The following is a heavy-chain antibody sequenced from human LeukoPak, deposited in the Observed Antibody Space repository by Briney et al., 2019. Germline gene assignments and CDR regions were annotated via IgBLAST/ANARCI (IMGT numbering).Heavy chain of an antibody. Sequence: SETLSLTCTVSGGSISSSSYYWGWIRQPPGKGLEWIGSIYYSGSTYYNPSLKSRVTISVDTSKNQFSLKLSSVTAADTAVYYRAGIRIYRFDPWGQGTLVTVSS. V-gene: IGHV4-39*07. J-gene: IGHJ5*02. CDR1: GGSISSSSYY. CDR3: AGIRIYRFDP. D-gene: IGHD3-10*01. CDR2: IYYSGST.